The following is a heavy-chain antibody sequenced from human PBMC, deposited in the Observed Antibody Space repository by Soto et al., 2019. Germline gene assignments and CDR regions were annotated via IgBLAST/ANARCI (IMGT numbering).Heavy chain of an antibody. CDR2: TFNSGST. CDR3: ARDLWGYCGTDCYPLDV. J-gene: IGHJ6*02. D-gene: IGHD2-21*02. CDR1: GDSISNYY. V-gene: IGHV4-59*01. Sequence: ETLSLTCTVSGDSISNYYWSWMRQPPGGGLEWIGYTFNSGSTNYNASLKSRATISVDTSKNQFSLRLSSVTAADTAVYYCARDLWGYCGTDCYPLDVWGQGTTVTVSS.